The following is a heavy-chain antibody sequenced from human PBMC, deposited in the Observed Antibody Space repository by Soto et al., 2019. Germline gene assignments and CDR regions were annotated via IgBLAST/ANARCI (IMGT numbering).Heavy chain of an antibody. D-gene: IGHD5-12*01. CDR2: IIPIFGTA. V-gene: IGHV1-69*13. J-gene: IGHJ5*02. Sequence: SVKVSCKASGGTFSSYAISWVRQAPGQGLEWMGGIIPIFGTANYAQKFQGRVTITADESTSTAYMELSSLRSEDTAVYYCAREGIPGYDPTYWFDPWGQGTLVTVSS. CDR3: AREGIPGYDPTYWFDP. CDR1: GGTFSSYA.